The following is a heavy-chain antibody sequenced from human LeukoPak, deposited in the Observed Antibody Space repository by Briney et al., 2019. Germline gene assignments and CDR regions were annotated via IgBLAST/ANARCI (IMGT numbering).Heavy chain of an antibody. Sequence: PSETLSLTCEVSGYSISSGYYWGWIRQPPGKGLEWVGSIFHSGSTYYNPSLKSRVTISVDTSNNQFSLELNSVTAADTAVYYCAREGTYYYDSSGPGACWGQGALVTVSS. CDR2: IFHSGST. V-gene: IGHV4-38-2*02. J-gene: IGHJ4*02. CDR3: AREGTYYYDSSGPGAC. CDR1: GYSISSGYY. D-gene: IGHD3-22*01.